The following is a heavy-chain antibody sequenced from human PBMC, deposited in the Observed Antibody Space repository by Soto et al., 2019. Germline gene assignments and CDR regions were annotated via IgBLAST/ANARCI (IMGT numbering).Heavy chain of an antibody. J-gene: IGHJ6*02. Sequence: GGSLRLSCAASGFAVSSNYMTWVRQAPGKGLEWVSVIHSGGDTHYADSVRGRFTISRDNSKNTLYLQMNSLRAEDTAVYYCARSRTGTKYGGMDVWGQGTTVTVYS. CDR2: IHSGGDT. D-gene: IGHD1-7*01. V-gene: IGHV3-66*01. CDR1: GFAVSSNY. CDR3: ARSRTGTKYGGMDV.